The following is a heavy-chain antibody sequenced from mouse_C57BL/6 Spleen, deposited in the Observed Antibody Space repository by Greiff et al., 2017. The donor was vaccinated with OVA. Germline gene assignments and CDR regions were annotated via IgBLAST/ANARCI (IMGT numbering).Heavy chain of an antibody. Sequence: DVKLVESGGGLVKPGGSLKLSCAASGFTFSSYAMSWVRQTPEKRLEWVATISDGGSYTYYPDNVKGRSTISRDNAKNNLYLQMSHLKSEDTAMYYCARDSGSSYALDYWGQGTTLTVSS. J-gene: IGHJ2*01. CDR3: ARDSGSSYALDY. CDR2: ISDGGSYT. CDR1: GFTFSSYA. D-gene: IGHD1-1*01. V-gene: IGHV5-4*01.